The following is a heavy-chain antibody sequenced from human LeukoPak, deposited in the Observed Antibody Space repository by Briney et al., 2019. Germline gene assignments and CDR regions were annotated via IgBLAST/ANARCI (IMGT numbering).Heavy chain of an antibody. Sequence: PPETPSLTCTVSGYSPTSGYSWGWIRQPPGKGLEWIGSIYHSGSTYYNPSLKSRATISVDTSKNPFSLKLSSVTAADTAVYYWAKVRGAKVYWGQGTLVTVSS. J-gene: IGHJ4*02. CDR1: GYSPTSGYS. D-gene: IGHD1-26*01. CDR3: AKVRGAKVY. CDR2: IYHSGST. V-gene: IGHV4-38-2*02.